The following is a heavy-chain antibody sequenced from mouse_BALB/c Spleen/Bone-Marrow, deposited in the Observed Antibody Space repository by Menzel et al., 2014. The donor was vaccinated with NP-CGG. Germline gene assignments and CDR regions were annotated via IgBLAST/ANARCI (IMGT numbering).Heavy chain of an antibody. CDR3: SRGGDY. J-gene: IGHJ2*01. CDR2: INPYNSDS. V-gene: IGHV1-20*02. Sequence: VQLQQSGPEMVKPGASVKISCKASGYSFIGYFINWVMQSHGKSLEWIGRINPYNSDSVYNQKFRGKATLTVDKSSSTAHMELRSLSSEDSAVYYCSRGGDYWGQGTTLTASS. CDR1: GYSFIGYF.